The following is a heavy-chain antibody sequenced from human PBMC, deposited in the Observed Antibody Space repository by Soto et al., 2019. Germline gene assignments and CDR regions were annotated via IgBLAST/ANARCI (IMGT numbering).Heavy chain of an antibody. CDR3: ARGLRIYYDRSGLHY. D-gene: IGHD3-22*01. CDR2: ISYTGSTI. J-gene: IGHJ4*02. Sequence: GGSLRLSCAASGFTFSNYEMNWVRQTPGKGLEWVSYISYTGSTIYYADSVRGRFTISRDNSKNSLYLQMNSLRAEDTAVYYCARGLRIYYDRSGLHYWGQGTLVTVSS. V-gene: IGHV3-48*03. CDR1: GFTFSNYE.